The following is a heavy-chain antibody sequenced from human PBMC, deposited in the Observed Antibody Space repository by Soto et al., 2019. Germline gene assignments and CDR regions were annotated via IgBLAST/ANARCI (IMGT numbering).Heavy chain of an antibody. CDR2: ISYDGSNK. J-gene: IGHJ4*02. V-gene: IGHV3-30-3*01. CDR1: GFTFSSYA. Sequence: GGSLRLSCAASGFTFSSYAMHWVRQAPGKGLEWVAVISYDGSNKYYADSVKGRFTISRDNSKNTLYLQMNSLRAEDTAVYYCARSEGYSSSSAFNYWGQGTLVTVSS. CDR3: ARSEGYSSSSAFNY. D-gene: IGHD6-6*01.